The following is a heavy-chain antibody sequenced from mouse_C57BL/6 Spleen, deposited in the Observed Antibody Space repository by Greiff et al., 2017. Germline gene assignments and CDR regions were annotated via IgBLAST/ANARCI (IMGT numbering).Heavy chain of an antibody. CDR2: VWSGGST. CDR1: GSSLPSYG. D-gene: IGHD2-1*01. CDR3: ARYGNYAMDY. Sequence: VQLQQSGPGLVQPSQSLSITCTAPGSSLPSYGVHWVRQSPGKGLEWLGVVWSGGSTDYNAAFISRLSISKDNSKSQVSFKMNSLQADDTAIYYCARYGNYAMDYWGQGTSVTVSS. V-gene: IGHV2-2*01. J-gene: IGHJ4*01.